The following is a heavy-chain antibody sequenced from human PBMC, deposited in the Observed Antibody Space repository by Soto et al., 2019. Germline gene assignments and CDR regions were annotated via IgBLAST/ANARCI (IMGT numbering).Heavy chain of an antibody. CDR3: ARDKRGYSGYDSYNWFDP. Sequence: SETLSLTCTVSGGSISSGGYYWSWIRQHPGKGLEWIGYIYYSGSTYYNPSLKSRVTISVDTSKNQFSLKLSSVTAADTAVYYCARDKRGYSGYDSYNWFDPWGQGTLVTVSS. D-gene: IGHD5-12*01. V-gene: IGHV4-31*03. CDR1: GGSISSGGYY. CDR2: IYYSGST. J-gene: IGHJ5*02.